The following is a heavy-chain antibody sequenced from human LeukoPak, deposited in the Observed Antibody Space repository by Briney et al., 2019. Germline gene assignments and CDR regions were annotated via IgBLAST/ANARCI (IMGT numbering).Heavy chain of an antibody. V-gene: IGHV4-59*01. Sequence: SETLSLTCTVSGGSFNSYYWNWIRQPPGKGLEWIGYIYYTGSTNYNPSLKSRVTISVDTSKNQFSLKLSSVTAADTAVYYSARGGSRQISSSDFDYWGQGTLVTGSS. CDR3: ARGGSRQISSSDFDY. D-gene: IGHD6-6*01. CDR2: IYYTGST. CDR1: GGSFNSYY. J-gene: IGHJ4*02.